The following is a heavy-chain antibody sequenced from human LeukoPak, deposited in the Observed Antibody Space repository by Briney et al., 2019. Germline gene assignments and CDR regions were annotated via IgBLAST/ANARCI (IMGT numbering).Heavy chain of an antibody. V-gene: IGHV3-7*05. D-gene: IGHD3-10*01. Sequence: GGALRLSCVASGFTFRNYWMTWVRQAPGKGLEWVANIHKDGSEKYFVASVRGRFTISRDNAKDSLYLQMNSLRAEDTAVYYCVRGSSGTVVRGVAWAWFDPWGQGTLVTVSS. CDR3: VRGSSGTVVRGVAWAWFDP. J-gene: IGHJ5*02. CDR2: IHKDGSEK. CDR1: GFTFRNYW.